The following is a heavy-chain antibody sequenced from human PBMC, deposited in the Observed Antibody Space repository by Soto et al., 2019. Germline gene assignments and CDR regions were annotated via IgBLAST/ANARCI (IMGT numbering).Heavy chain of an antibody. D-gene: IGHD3-10*01. CDR2: IIPILGIA. Sequence: QVQLVQSGAEVKKPGSSVKVSCKASGGTFSSYTISWVRQAPGQGLEWMGRIIPILGIANYAQKFQGRVTXXAXKXXSTAYMELSSLRSEDTAVYYCARDPITMVRGDRDYWGQGTLVTVSS. V-gene: IGHV1-69*08. CDR3: ARDPITMVRGDRDY. J-gene: IGHJ4*02. CDR1: GGTFSSYT.